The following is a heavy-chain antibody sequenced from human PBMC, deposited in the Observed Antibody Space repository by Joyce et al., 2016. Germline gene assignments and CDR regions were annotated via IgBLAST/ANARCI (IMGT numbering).Heavy chain of an antibody. CDR1: GITFSSYS. J-gene: IGHJ3*02. V-gene: IGHV3-48*01. Sequence: EVQLVESGGGLVQPGGSLRLSCAASGITFSSYSMNWVRQAPGKGLEWVSYISSSSSTIYYADSVKCRFTISRDNAKNSLYLQMNSLRAEDTAVYYCAKADYGDKIDAFDIWGQGTMVTVSS. CDR2: ISSSSSTI. CDR3: AKADYGDKIDAFDI. D-gene: IGHD4-17*01.